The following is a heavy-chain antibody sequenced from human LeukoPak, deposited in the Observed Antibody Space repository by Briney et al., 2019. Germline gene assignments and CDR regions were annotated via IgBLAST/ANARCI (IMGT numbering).Heavy chain of an antibody. Sequence: SETLSLTCTVSGGSISSYYWSWIRQPAGKGLEWIGYIYYSGSTNYNPSLKSRVTISVDTSKNQFSLKLSSVTAADTAVYYCARDIRSYGYLDYWGQGTLVTVSS. CDR2: IYYSGST. V-gene: IGHV4-59*01. CDR1: GGSISSYY. D-gene: IGHD5-18*01. CDR3: ARDIRSYGYLDY. J-gene: IGHJ4*02.